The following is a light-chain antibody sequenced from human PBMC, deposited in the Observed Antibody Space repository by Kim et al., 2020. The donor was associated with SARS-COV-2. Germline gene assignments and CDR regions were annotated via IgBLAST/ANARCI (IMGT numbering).Light chain of an antibody. Sequence: ERVVTQSPVTLSVSPGERATLSCRASQGISTTLAWYQQKPGQAPRLLISAASTSATGIPARFSGGGSGTEFTLTISSLQSEDFAVYYCQKYHDWPPTFGQGTKVDIK. CDR3: QKYHDWPPT. CDR1: QGISTT. V-gene: IGKV3D-15*01. J-gene: IGKJ1*01. CDR2: AAS.